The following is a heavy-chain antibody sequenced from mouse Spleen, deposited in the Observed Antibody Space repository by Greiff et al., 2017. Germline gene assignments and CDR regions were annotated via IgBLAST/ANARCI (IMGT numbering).Heavy chain of an antibody. CDR2: INPSSGYT. V-gene: IGHV1-7*01. CDR3: ARAVVEEGDMDY. CDR1: GYTFTSYW. D-gene: IGHD1-1*01. J-gene: IGHJ4*01. Sequence: VQLVESGAELAKPWASVSLSCKASGYTFTSYWMHWVKQRPGQGLEWIGYINPSSGYTKYNQKFKDMATLTADKSSSTAYMQLSSLTYDDSAVYYCARAVVEEGDMDYWGQGTTVTVSS.